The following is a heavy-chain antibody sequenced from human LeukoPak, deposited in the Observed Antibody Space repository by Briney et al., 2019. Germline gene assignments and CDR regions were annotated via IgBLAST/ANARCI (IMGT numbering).Heavy chain of an antibody. CDR3: ARSPPVGYCSGGSCSPVMDYYYYMDV. CDR1: GGSISSYY. CDR2: IYYSGST. V-gene: IGHV4-59*01. D-gene: IGHD2-15*01. J-gene: IGHJ6*03. Sequence: SETLSLTCTVSGGSISSYYWSWIRQPPGKGLEWIGYIYYSGSTNYNPSLKSRVTISVDTSKNQFSLKLSSVTAADTAVYYCARSPPVGYCSGGSCSPVMDYYYYMDVWGKGTTVTISS.